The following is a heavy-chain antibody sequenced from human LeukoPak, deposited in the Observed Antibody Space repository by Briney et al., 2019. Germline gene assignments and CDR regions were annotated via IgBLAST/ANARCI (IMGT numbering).Heavy chain of an antibody. CDR3: ATKYSAGWLFDY. CDR1: GFTFSSYT. V-gene: IGHV3-21*01. J-gene: IGHJ4*02. CDR2: IDNDGSYI. Sequence: GGSLRLSCAASGFTFSSYTMNWVRQAPGKGLEWVSSIDNDGSYIYYADSVKGRFTLSRDNAENSVHLQMISLRAEDTAVYYCATKYSAGWLFDYWGQGTLVTVSS. D-gene: IGHD5-12*01.